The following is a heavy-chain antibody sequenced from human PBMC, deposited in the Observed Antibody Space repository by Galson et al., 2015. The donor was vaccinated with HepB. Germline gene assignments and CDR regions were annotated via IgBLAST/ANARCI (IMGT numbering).Heavy chain of an antibody. V-gene: IGHV1-18*01. J-gene: IGHJ3*02. CDR3: AIGHGDYVNDAFDI. D-gene: IGHD4-17*01. CDR2: ISAYNGNT. Sequence: SVKVSCKASGYTFTSYGISWVRQAPGQGLEWMGWISAYNGNTNYAQKLQGRVTMTTDTSTSTAYMELRSLRSDDTAVYYCAIGHGDYVNDAFDIWGQGTMVTVSS. CDR1: GYTFTSYG.